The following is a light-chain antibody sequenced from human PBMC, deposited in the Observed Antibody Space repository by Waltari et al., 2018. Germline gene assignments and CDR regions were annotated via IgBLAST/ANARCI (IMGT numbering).Light chain of an antibody. J-gene: IGLJ1*01. V-gene: IGLV3-21*04. CDR3: QLWDSNSDRPV. CDR1: DIGSER. Sequence: VLTQPPSVSVAPGEAAKSTCERDDIGSERVLWFQQKSGQAPVLVIYFENDRPPGTPERFSGSSSGNTATLTISRIEAGDEADYYCQLWDSNSDRPVFGTGTKVSV. CDR2: FEN.